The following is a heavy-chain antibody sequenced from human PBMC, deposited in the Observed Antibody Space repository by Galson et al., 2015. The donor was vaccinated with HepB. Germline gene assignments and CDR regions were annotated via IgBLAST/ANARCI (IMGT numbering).Heavy chain of an antibody. J-gene: IGHJ3*02. V-gene: IGHV3-30-3*01. Sequence: SLRLSCAASGFTFSSYAMHWVRQAPGKGLEWVAVISYDGSNKYYADSVKGRFTISRDNSKNTLYLQMNSLRAEDTAVYYCARDASYYDSPPGAFDIWGQGTMVTVSS. CDR1: GFTFSSYA. CDR2: ISYDGSNK. CDR3: ARDASYYDSPPGAFDI. D-gene: IGHD3-22*01.